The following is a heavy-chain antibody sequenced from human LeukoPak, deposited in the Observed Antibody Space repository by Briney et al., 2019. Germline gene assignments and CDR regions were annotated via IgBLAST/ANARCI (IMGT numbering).Heavy chain of an antibody. D-gene: IGHD3/OR15-3a*01. J-gene: IGHJ4*02. CDR3: ARQNVGRLLDY. CDR2: INPNSGST. V-gene: IGHV1-2*02. CDR1: GGTFSTYY. Sequence: ASVKVSCKASGGTFSTYYMHWVRQAPGQGLEWMGWINPNSGSTNCAQKFQGRVTMTRDTSISTAYMELSRLRSDDTAVYYCARQNVGRLLDYWGQGTLVTVSS.